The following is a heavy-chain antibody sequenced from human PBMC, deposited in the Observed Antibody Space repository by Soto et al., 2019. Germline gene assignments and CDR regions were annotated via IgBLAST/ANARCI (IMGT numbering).Heavy chain of an antibody. Sequence: QSVTCTVSGGSIMRYYWSWIRQHPGXELEWIGDIHXSGSNXYNPTHKSRVXXSVDTYKXXFSLKLSSVTAADTAVYYCARGRSSKAVRTHISWFDPWGQGNLVTV. V-gene: IGHV4-59*01. CDR1: GGSIMRYY. D-gene: IGHD6-6*01. J-gene: IGHJ5*02. CDR2: IHXSGSN. CDR3: ARGRSSKAVRTHISWFDP.